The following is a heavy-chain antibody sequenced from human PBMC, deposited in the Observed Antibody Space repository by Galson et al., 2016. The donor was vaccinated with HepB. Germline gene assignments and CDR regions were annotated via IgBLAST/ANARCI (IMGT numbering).Heavy chain of an antibody. V-gene: IGHV3-48*02. CDR1: GFTFSTYS. CDR2: ISEDSDTI. J-gene: IGHJ6*02. D-gene: IGHD2-8*01. CDR3: ARELVLMVYGLDPYGMDV. Sequence: SLRLSCAASGFTFSTYSMNWVRQGPGKGLEWVSYISEDSDTIYYADSVEGRFTISRDNAKNSLYLQMNSLRDDDTAVYYCARELVLMVYGLDPYGMDVWGQGTTVTVSS.